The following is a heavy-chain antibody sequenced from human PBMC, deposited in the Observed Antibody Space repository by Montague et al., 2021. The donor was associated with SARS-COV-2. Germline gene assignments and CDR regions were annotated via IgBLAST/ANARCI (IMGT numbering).Heavy chain of an antibody. D-gene: IGHD3-9*01. J-gene: IGHJ5*02. Sequence: SETLSLTCTVSGGSITTSSAFHWAWVLQPPGKGLEWIGNVHYTGTTYXNPSLRSRVTISVDTSREQFSLRLSSVTAADTAVYHCARLPTGYPNWFDPWGQGTLVTVSS. CDR1: GGSITTSSAFH. CDR2: VHYTGTT. CDR3: ARLPTGYPNWFDP. V-gene: IGHV4-39*01.